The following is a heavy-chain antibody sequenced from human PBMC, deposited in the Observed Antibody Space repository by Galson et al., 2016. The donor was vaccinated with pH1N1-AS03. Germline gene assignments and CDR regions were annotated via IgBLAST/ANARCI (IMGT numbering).Heavy chain of an antibody. CDR3: VKESPKEAGDY. J-gene: IGHJ4*02. Sequence: SLRLSCAASGFTLSGYGMHWVRRAPGKGPEWVAFIQYDESYRNYADSVKGRFSISRDISKNTLYLQMNSLRVEDTAMFYCVKESPKEAGDYWGRGVMVTVSS. CDR2: IQYDESYR. V-gene: IGHV3-30*02. CDR1: GFTLSGYG.